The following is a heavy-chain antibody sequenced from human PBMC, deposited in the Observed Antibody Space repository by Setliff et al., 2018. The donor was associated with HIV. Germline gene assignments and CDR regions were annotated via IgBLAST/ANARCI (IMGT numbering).Heavy chain of an antibody. D-gene: IGHD7-27*01. Sequence: SETLSLTCTVSGGSISSSSYYRGWIRQPPGKGLEWIGSIYYSGSPYYNPSLKSRVTISVDTSKNQSSLKLSSVTAADTAVYYCAILKGTNCPIWGQGTMVTVSS. CDR2: IYYSGSP. CDR1: GGSISSSSYY. J-gene: IGHJ3*02. V-gene: IGHV4-39*07. CDR3: AILKGTNCPI.